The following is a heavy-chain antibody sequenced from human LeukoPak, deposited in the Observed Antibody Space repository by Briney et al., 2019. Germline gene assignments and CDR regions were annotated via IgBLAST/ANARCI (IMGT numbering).Heavy chain of an antibody. CDR3: ARENWGTGDY. D-gene: IGHD7-27*01. V-gene: IGHV3-30*03. CDR1: GFTFSSYG. J-gene: IGHJ4*02. CDR2: ISYDGSNK. Sequence: GGSLRLSCAASGFTFSSYGMHWVRQAPGKGLEWVAVISYDGSNKYYADSVKGRFTISRDNSKNTLYLQMNSLRAEDTAVYYCARENWGTGDYWGQGTLVTVSS.